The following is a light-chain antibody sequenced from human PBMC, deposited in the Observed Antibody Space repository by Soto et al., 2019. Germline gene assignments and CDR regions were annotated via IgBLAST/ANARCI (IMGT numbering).Light chain of an antibody. Sequence: QSVLTQPPSVSAAPGQKVTISCSGSSSNIGNNYVSWSQQLPGTAPKLLIYDNNKRPSGIPDRFSGSKSGTSATLGITGLQTGDEADYYCGTWDSSLSVVVFGGGTQLTVL. CDR2: DNN. V-gene: IGLV1-51*01. CDR3: GTWDSSLSVVV. CDR1: SSNIGNNY. J-gene: IGLJ2*01.